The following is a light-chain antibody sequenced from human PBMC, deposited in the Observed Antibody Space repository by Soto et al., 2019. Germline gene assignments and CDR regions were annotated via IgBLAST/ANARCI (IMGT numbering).Light chain of an antibody. CDR1: SSDVGAHHS. V-gene: IGLV2-14*03. J-gene: IGLJ3*02. Sequence: QSVLTQPASVSGSPGQSFTIPCTGSSSDVGAHHSVSWYQQHPGKAPKLIIFDVSNRPSGVSNRFSGSKSGNTASLTISGLQPEDEADYYCSSFTDTGTVMFGGGTNVTVL. CDR2: DVS. CDR3: SSFTDTGTVM.